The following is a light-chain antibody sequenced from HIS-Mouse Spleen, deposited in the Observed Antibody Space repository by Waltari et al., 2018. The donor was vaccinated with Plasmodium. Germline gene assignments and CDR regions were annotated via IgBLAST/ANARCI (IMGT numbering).Light chain of an antibody. Sequence: QSALTQPASVSGSPGQSITISCTGTSSDVGSYNLVSWYQQHPGKAPKRMIYEGSKRPAVVSNRFSGSKSGNTASLTISGLQAEDEADYYCCSYAGSRMVFGGGTKLTVL. J-gene: IGLJ2*01. CDR2: EGS. CDR1: SSDVGSYNL. V-gene: IGLV2-23*01. CDR3: CSYAGSRMV.